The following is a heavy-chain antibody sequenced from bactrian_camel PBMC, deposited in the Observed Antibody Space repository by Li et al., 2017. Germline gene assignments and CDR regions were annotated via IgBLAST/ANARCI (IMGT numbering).Heavy chain of an antibody. CDR2: LWIGGATT. CDR1: GFAFSSSA. Sequence: VQLVESGGGSVQAGGSLRLSCAASGFAFSSSAMSWVRQAPGKVREGVAVLWIGGATTYYASSVKGRFTITRDYDKDLVYLQMNNLKPEDTGMYYCAVQFLEASCARVHAIDDWGQGTQVTVS. CDR3: AVQFLEASCARVHAIDD. D-gene: IGHD4*01. V-gene: IGHV3S40*01. J-gene: IGHJ4*01.